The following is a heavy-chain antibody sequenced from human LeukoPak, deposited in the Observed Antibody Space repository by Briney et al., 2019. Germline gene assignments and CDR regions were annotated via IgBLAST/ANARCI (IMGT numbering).Heavy chain of an antibody. Sequence: PGGSLRLSCAASGFTFSSYSMNWVRQAPGKGLEWVSSISSSSSYIYYADSVKGRFTISRDNAKNSLYLQMNSLRAEDTAVYYCARDPLVASVVVVAAKPTDWWGQGTLVTVSS. CDR3: ARDPLVASVVVVAAKPTDW. D-gene: IGHD2-15*01. CDR1: GFTFSSYS. J-gene: IGHJ4*02. CDR2: ISSSSSYI. V-gene: IGHV3-21*01.